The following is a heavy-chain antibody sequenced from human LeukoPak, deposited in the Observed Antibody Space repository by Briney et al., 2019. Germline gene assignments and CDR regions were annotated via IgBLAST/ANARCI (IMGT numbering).Heavy chain of an antibody. CDR2: ISGGGGSA. D-gene: IGHD1-1*01. Sequence: PGGSLRLSCAASGFTSRSYAMSWVRQAPGKGLEWVSVISGGGGSAYYADSVKGRFTASKDNSKNTVYLQLNSLRAEDTAVYYCISDHTGHDDYWGQGTLVTVSS. CDR3: ISDHTGHDDY. J-gene: IGHJ4*02. CDR1: GFTSRSYA. V-gene: IGHV3-23*01.